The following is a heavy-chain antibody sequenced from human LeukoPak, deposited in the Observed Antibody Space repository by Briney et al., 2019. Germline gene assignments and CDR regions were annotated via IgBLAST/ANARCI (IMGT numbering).Heavy chain of an antibody. V-gene: IGHV4-59*01. Sequence: SETLSLTCTVSGGSISSYYWGWIRQPPGKGLEWIGYIYYSGSTNYNPSLKSRVTISVDTSKNQFSLKLSSVTAADTAVYYCARVSYYGSGSLDYWGQGTLVTVSS. D-gene: IGHD3-10*01. CDR2: IYYSGST. CDR3: ARVSYYGSGSLDY. CDR1: GGSISSYY. J-gene: IGHJ4*02.